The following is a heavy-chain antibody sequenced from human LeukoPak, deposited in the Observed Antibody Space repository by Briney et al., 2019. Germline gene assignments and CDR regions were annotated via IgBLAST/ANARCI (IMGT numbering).Heavy chain of an antibody. V-gene: IGHV4-59*01. D-gene: IGHD6-19*01. CDR3: ARDLKGIAVAGIYNWFDP. CDR1: GGSISSYY. Sequence: KPSETLSLTCTVSGGSISSYYWSWIRQPPGKGLEWIGYIYYSGSTNYNPSLKSRVTISVDTSKNQFSLKLSSVTAADTAVYYCARDLKGIAVAGIYNWFDPWGQGTLVTVSS. J-gene: IGHJ5*02. CDR2: IYYSGST.